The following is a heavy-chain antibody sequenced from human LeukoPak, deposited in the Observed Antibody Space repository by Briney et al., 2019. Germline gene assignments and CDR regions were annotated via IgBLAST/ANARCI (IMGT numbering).Heavy chain of an antibody. Sequence: KPGGSLRLSCEASGFTFSSYCMNWVRQAPGKGLEWVSSISSSSSYIYYADSVKGRFTISRDNAKNSLYLQMNSLRAEDTALYYCAREINCSSASCVLFDYWGQGTLVTVSS. CDR1: GFTFSSYC. CDR2: ISSSSSYI. CDR3: AREINCSSASCVLFDY. J-gene: IGHJ4*02. V-gene: IGHV3-21*01. D-gene: IGHD2-2*01.